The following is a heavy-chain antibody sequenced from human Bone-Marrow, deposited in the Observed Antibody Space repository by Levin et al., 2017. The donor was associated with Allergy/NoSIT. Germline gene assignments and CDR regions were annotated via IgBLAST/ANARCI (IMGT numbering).Heavy chain of an antibody. CDR1: GGSISGYY. CDR3: ARSVAGEFDY. D-gene: IGHD3-10*01. V-gene: IGHV4-59*07. J-gene: IGHJ4*02. Sequence: NASDTLSLTCTVSGGSISGYYWSWVRQPPGKGLEWVGHIFYSGSTNYNPSLKSRVTISINTSKNQFSLNLTSVTAADTAFYYCARSVAGEFDYWGQGTLVTASS. CDR2: IFYSGST.